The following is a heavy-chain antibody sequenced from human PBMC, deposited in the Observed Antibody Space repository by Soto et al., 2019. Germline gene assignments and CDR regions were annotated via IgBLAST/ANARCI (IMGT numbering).Heavy chain of an antibody. D-gene: IGHD3-22*01. J-gene: IGHJ4*02. Sequence: QVQLVESGGGVVQPGRSLRLSCAASGFTFSSYGMHWVRQAPGKGLEWVEVISYDGSNKYYADSVKGRFTISRDNSKNTLYMKMNSLRAEDTAVYYCAKELTMIDWGQGTLVTVSS. CDR1: GFTFSSYG. CDR2: ISYDGSNK. V-gene: IGHV3-30*18. CDR3: AKELTMID.